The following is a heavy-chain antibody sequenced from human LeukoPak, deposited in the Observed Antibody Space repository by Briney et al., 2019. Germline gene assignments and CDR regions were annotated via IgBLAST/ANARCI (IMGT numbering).Heavy chain of an antibody. V-gene: IGHV1-2*02. Sequence: ATVKVFCKASGYTFTGYYMHWVRQAPGQGLKWMGWINPNSGGTNYAQKFQGRVTMTRDTSISTAYMELSRLRSDDTAVYYCARDNRGYDYVWGSYLDYWGQGTLVTVSS. CDR1: GYTFTGYY. CDR2: INPNSGGT. D-gene: IGHD3-16*02. CDR3: ARDNRGYDYVWGSYLDY. J-gene: IGHJ4*02.